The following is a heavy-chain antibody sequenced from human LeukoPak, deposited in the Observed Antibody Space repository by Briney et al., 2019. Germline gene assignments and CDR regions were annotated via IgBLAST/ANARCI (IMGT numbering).Heavy chain of an antibody. CDR1: GFTFSDYY. CDR2: ISSSGSTI. J-gene: IGHJ4*02. V-gene: IGHV3-11*04. CDR3: AREKTYYSDSSGYYGTFDY. Sequence: GGSLRLSCAASGFTFSDYYMSWIRQAPGKGLEWVSYISSSGSTIYYADSVKGRFTISRDNAKNSLYLQMNSLRAEDTTVYYCAREKTYYSDSSGYYGTFDYWGQGTLVTVSS. D-gene: IGHD3-22*01.